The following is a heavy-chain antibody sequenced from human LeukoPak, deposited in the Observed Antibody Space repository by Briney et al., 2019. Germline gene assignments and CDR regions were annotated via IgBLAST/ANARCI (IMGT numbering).Heavy chain of an antibody. CDR1: GFTFSSYS. D-gene: IGHD3-22*01. CDR3: ARDRHYYDSSGSD. Sequence: PGGSLRLSCAASGFTFSSYSMNWVRQAPGKGLEWGSSISSSSSYIYYADSVKGRFTISRDNAKNSLYLQMNSLRAEDTAVYYCARDRHYYDSSGSDWGQGTLVTVSS. J-gene: IGHJ4*02. CDR2: ISSSSSYI. V-gene: IGHV3-21*01.